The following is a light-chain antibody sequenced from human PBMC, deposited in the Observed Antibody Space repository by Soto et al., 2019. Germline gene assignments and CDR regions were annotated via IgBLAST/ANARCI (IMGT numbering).Light chain of an antibody. V-gene: IGKV3-11*01. CDR1: QPIRND. CDR3: QQRDVWPLS. CDR2: GAS. Sequence: EVVLTQSPAILSLSPGETATLSCRAGQPIRNDLGWYQQRPGQAPRLLIYGASNRATGIPDRFSGSGSGTDFTLTITRLAPEDFAIYYCQQRDVWPLSFGGGTEV. J-gene: IGKJ4*01.